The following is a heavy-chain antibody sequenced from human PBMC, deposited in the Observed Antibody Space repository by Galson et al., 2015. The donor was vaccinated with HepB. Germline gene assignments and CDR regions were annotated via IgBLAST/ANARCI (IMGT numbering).Heavy chain of an antibody. J-gene: IGHJ6*03. CDR3: AKEGSIAVAGTRYYYYYMDV. D-gene: IGHD6-19*01. CDR2: ISWDGGST. CDR1: GFTFDDYT. Sequence: SLRLSCAASGFTFDDYTMNWVRQAPGKGLEWVSLISWDGGSTYYADSVKGRFTISRDNSKNSLYLQMNSLRTEDTALYYCAKEGSIAVAGTRYYYYYMDVWGKGATVTVSS. V-gene: IGHV3-43*01.